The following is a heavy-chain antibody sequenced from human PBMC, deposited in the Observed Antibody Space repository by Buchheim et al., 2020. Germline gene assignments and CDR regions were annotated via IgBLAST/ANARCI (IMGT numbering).Heavy chain of an antibody. V-gene: IGHV1-2*06. CDR1: GYTFIGYY. CDR3: ARWGPLNCGGDCDVGGENY. J-gene: IGHJ4*02. CDR2: INPNSGGT. D-gene: IGHD2-21*01. Sequence: QVQLVQSGAEVKKPGASVKVSCKASGYTFIGYYMHWVRQASGQGLEWMGRINPNSGGTNYAQKFQGRVTMTRDTSISTAYMELTRLRSDDTAVYYCARWGPLNCGGDCDVGGENYWGQGTL.